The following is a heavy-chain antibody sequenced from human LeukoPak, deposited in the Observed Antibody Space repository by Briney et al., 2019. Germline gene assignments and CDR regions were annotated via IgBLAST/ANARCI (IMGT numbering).Heavy chain of an antibody. Sequence: GGSLRLSCAASGFTFSTYWMHWVRQGPGKGLVWVSRIDSDGSTTIYADSVKGRFTISRDNAKNTLYLQMDSLRAEDTAVYYCARGGGDHAFEVWGQGTMGTVSS. J-gene: IGHJ3*01. V-gene: IGHV3-74*01. CDR2: IDSDGSTT. D-gene: IGHD2-21*02. CDR1: GFTFSTYW. CDR3: ARGGGDHAFEV.